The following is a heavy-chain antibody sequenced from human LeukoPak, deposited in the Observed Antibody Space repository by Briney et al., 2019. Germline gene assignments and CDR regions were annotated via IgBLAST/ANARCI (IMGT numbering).Heavy chain of an antibody. D-gene: IGHD1-26*01. CDR2: VDHGGSGT. CDR1: GFTFTSYW. Sequence: PGGSLTLSCATSGFTFTSYWMHWVRQVAGKGLVWLARVDHGGSGTNYADSVKGRFTISRDNSKNTLYLQMNSLRAADTAVYYCARIVGATVRAAFDIWGQGTMVTVSS. CDR3: ARIVGATVRAAFDI. J-gene: IGHJ3*02. V-gene: IGHV3-74*01.